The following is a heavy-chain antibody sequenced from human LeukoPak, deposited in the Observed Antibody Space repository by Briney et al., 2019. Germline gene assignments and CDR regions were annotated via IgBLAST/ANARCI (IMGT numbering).Heavy chain of an antibody. CDR2: ISAYNGNT. CDR3: ARDRGVVPAPIPPDY. CDR1: GYTFTSYG. Sequence: GASVKVSCKASGYTFTSYGISWVRQAPGQGLEWMGWISAYNGNTNYAQKLQGRVTMTTDTSTSTAYMELRSLRSDDTAVYYCARDRGVVPAPIPPDYWGQGTLVTVSS. J-gene: IGHJ4*02. D-gene: IGHD2-2*01. V-gene: IGHV1-18*01.